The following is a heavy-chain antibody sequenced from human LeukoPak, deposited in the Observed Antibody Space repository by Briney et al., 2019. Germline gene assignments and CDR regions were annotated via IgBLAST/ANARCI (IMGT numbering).Heavy chain of an antibody. J-gene: IGHJ5*02. CDR2: FDSEDGET. D-gene: IGHD3-22*01. V-gene: IGHV1-24*01. CDR1: GNTLTELS. Sequence: ASVKVSCKVSGNTLTELSMHWVRQAPGKGLEWMGGFDSEDGETVYAQNFQGRVTMTEDTFTDTAYMELTSLRSEDTAVYYCAATTHYYDCSGYFRWFDPWGQGTLVTVSS. CDR3: AATTHYYDCSGYFRWFDP.